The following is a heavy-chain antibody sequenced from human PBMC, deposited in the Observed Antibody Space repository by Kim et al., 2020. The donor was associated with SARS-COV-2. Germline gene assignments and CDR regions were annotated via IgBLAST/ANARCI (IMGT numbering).Heavy chain of an antibody. CDR1: GFTFGDYA. CDR3: AKERSSSSLRDYYYYGMDV. V-gene: IGHV3-9*01. Sequence: GGSLRLSCAASGFTFGDYAMHWVRQAPGKGLEWVSGISWNSGSIGYADSVKGRFTISRDNAKNSLYLQMNSLRAEDTALYYCAKERSSSSLRDYYYYGMDVWGQGTTVTVSS. D-gene: IGHD6-6*01. CDR2: ISWNSGSI. J-gene: IGHJ6*02.